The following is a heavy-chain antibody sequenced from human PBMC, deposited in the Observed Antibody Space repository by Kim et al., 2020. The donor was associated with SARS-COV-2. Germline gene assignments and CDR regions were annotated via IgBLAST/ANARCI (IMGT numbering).Heavy chain of an antibody. J-gene: IGHJ6*02. CDR1: GFTFSSYA. CDR3: AKDFGGQQWLAAHYYYGMDV. V-gene: IGHV3-23*01. CDR2: ISGSGGST. D-gene: IGHD6-19*01. Sequence: GGSLRLSCAASGFTFSSYAMSWVRQAPGKGLEWVSAISGSGGSTYYADSVKGRFTISRDNSKNTLYLQMNSLRAEDTAVYYCAKDFGGQQWLAAHYYYGMDVWGQGTTVTVSS.